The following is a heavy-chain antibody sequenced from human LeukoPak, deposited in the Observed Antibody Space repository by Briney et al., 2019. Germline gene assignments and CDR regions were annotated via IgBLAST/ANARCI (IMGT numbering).Heavy chain of an antibody. V-gene: IGHV3-7*04. CDR1: GLTFSGYW. CDR3: ARGSGDY. J-gene: IGHJ4*02. Sequence: GGSLRLSCAASGLTFSGYWMNWVRQAPGKGLEWVANIKPDGSEKYYVDSVKGQFTISRDNAKNSLYLQMTSLRAEDTAVYYCARGSGDYSGQGTLVTVSS. CDR2: IKPDGSEK.